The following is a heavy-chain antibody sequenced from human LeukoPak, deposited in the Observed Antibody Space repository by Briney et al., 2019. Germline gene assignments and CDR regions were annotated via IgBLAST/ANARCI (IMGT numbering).Heavy chain of an antibody. CDR2: MNHSGSS. D-gene: IGHD2-2*01. V-gene: IGHV4-34*01. CDR3: ARAPSGLVEPPTRGDYFDY. J-gene: IGHJ4*02. Sequence: SETLSLTCAVYGGSLSGYYWSWIRQSPGKGLEWIGEMNHSGSSNHNPSLKSRVTISVDTSKNQFSLKLRSVTAADTAVYYCARAPSGLVEPPTRGDYFDYWGQGTLVTVSS. CDR1: GGSLSGYY.